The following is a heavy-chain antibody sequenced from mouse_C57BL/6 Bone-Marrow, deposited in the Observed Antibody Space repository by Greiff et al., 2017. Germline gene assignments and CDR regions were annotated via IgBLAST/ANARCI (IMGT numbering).Heavy chain of an antibody. CDR2: IYPGSGNT. CDR3: ARCGYGSPHWYFDV. V-gene: IGHV1-76*01. Sequence: QVQLQQSGAELVRPGASVKLSCKASGYTFTDYYINWVKQRPGQGLEWIARIYPGSGNTYYNEKFKGKATLTAEKSSSTAYMQLSSLTSEDSAVYFCARCGYGSPHWYFDVWGTGTTVTVSS. D-gene: IGHD1-1*01. J-gene: IGHJ1*03. CDR1: GYTFTDYY.